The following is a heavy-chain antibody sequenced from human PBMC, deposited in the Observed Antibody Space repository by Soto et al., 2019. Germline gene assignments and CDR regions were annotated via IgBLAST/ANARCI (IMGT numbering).Heavy chain of an antibody. CDR3: ARAPTYYYDSSGGFDY. V-gene: IGHV3-33*01. J-gene: IGHJ4*02. Sequence: QVQLVESGGGVVQPGRSLRLSCAASGFTFSRYGMHWVRQAPGKGLEWVAVIWYDGSNKYYADSVKGRFTISRDNSKNTLYLQMNSLRAEDTAVYYCARAPTYYYDSSGGFDYWGQGTLVTVSS. D-gene: IGHD3-22*01. CDR1: GFTFSRYG. CDR2: IWYDGSNK.